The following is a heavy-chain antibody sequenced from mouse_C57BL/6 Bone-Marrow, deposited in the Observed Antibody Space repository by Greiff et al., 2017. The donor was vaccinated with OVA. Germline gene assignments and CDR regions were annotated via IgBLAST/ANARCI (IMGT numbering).Heavy chain of an antibody. CDR3: SHYYGSSGWYFDV. CDR1: GYTFTSYW. CDR2: INPSNGGT. V-gene: IGHV1-53*01. D-gene: IGHD1-1*01. Sequence: VQLQQSGTELVKPGASVKLSCKASGYTFTSYWMHWVKQRPGQGLEWIGNINPSNGGTNYNEKFKSKATLTVDKSSSTAYMQLSSLTSEDSAVYYCSHYYGSSGWYFDVWGTGTTVTVSS. J-gene: IGHJ1*03.